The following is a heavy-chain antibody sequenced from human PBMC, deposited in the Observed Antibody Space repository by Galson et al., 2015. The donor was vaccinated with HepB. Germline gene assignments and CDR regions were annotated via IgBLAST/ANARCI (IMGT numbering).Heavy chain of an antibody. CDR3: ARSSDMVATYY. J-gene: IGHJ4*02. V-gene: IGHV4-39*01. Sequence: LSLTCTVSGGSISSSSYYWGWIRQPPGKGLEWIGSMFYSGSTYYNPSLKSRVTISADTSKNQFSLKLSSVTAADTAVYYCARSSDMVATYYWGQGTLVTVSS. D-gene: IGHD5-12*01. CDR2: MFYSGST. CDR1: GGSISSSSYY.